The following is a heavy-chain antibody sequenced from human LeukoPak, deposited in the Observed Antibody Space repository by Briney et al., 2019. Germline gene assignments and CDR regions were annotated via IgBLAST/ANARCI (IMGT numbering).Heavy chain of an antibody. CDR2: TNPNSGGT. Sequence: ASVKVSCKASGYTFTGYYMHWVRQAPGQGLEWMGRTNPNSGGTNYAQKFQGRVTMTRDTSISTAYMELSRLRSDDTAVYYCARDRGYSTPPYYYYYMGVWGKGTTVTVSS. J-gene: IGHJ6*03. D-gene: IGHD3-22*01. CDR1: GYTFTGYY. CDR3: ARDRGYSTPPYYYYYMGV. V-gene: IGHV1-2*06.